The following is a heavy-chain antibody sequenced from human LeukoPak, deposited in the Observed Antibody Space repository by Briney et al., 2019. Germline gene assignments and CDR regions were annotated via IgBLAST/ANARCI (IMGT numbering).Heavy chain of an antibody. CDR2: INHSGDT. CDR3: ARGEPMVTLDH. J-gene: IGHJ4*02. D-gene: IGHD3-10*01. V-gene: IGHV4-4*02. CDR1: GASISSNNW. Sequence: SGTLSLTCAVSGASISSNNWWSWVRQPPGKGLEWIGEINHSGDTNYNPSLKSRVTISPDTSLKLSSVTAADTAVYYCARGEPMVTLDHWGQGILVTVSS.